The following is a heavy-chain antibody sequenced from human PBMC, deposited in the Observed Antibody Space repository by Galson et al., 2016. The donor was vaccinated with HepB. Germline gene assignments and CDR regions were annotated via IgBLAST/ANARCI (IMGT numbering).Heavy chain of an antibody. D-gene: IGHD6-13*01. Sequence: SLRLSCAASGFSFSTHAMSWVRRAPGKGLEWLSRVSGSGASTYYADSVKGRFSISRDNSESTLDLQMNSLRAEDTAIYYCAKLSVAAPGNVFSFDYWGQGTLVTVSS. J-gene: IGHJ4*02. CDR1: GFSFSTHA. CDR3: AKLSVAAPGNVFSFDY. CDR2: VSGSGAST. V-gene: IGHV3-23*01.